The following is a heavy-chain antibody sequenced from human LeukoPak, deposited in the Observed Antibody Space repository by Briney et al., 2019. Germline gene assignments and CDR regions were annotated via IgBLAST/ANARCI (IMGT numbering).Heavy chain of an antibody. CDR2: INHSGST. CDR3: ARGPKYCSSTSCPVRYYYYYYMDV. D-gene: IGHD2-2*01. V-gene: IGHV4-34*01. CDR1: GGSFSGYY. Sequence: SETLSLTCAVYGGSFSGYYWSWIRQPPGKGLEWIGEINHSGSTNYNPSLKSRVTKSVDTSKNQFSLKLSSVTAADTAVYYCARGPKYCSSTSCPVRYYYYYYMDVWGKGTTVTVSS. J-gene: IGHJ6*03.